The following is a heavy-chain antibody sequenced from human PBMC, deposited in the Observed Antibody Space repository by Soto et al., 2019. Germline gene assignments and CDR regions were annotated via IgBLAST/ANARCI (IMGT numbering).Heavy chain of an antibody. D-gene: IGHD2-15*01. CDR1: GGTFSSYT. CDR2: IIPILGIA. J-gene: IGHJ4*02. V-gene: IGHV1-69*02. CDR3: AGRFGYCSGGSCPSTPLFDY. Sequence: QVQLVQSGAEVKKPGSSVKVSCKASGGTFSSYTISWVRQAPGQGLEWMGRIIPILGIANYAQKFQGRVTITEDKSTSTAYMELSSLRSEDTAVYYCAGRFGYCSGGSCPSTPLFDYWGQGTLVTVSS.